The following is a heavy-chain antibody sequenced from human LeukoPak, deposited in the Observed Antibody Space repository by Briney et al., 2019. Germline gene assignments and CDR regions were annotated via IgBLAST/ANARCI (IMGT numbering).Heavy chain of an antibody. V-gene: IGHV1-69*05. J-gene: IGHJ4*02. CDR1: GYTFTSYG. CDR3: ARDLGRVAGKAKIAYFDY. CDR2: IIPIFGTA. Sequence: ASVKVSCKASGYTFTSYGISWVRQAPGQGLEWMGGIIPIFGTANYAQKFQGRVTITTDESTSTAYMELSSLRSEDTAVYYCARDLGRVAGKAKIAYFDYWGQGTLVTVSS. D-gene: IGHD6-19*01.